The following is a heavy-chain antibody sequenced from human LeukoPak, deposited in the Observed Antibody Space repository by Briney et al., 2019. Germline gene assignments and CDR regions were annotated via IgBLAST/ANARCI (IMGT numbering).Heavy chain of an antibody. CDR1: GFTFSSYE. CDR2: ISSSGSTI. CDR3: ARDLLGRGPDAFDI. J-gene: IGHJ3*02. V-gene: IGHV3-48*03. Sequence: GGSLRLSCAASGFTFSSYEMNWVRQAPGKGLEWVSYISSSGSTIYYADSVKGRFTISRDNSKNSLYLQMNSLSAEDTAVYYCARDLLGRGPDAFDIWGQGTMVTVSS. D-gene: IGHD2-8*02.